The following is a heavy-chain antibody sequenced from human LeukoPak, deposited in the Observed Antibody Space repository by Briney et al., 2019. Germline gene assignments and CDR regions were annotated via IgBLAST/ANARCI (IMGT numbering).Heavy chain of an antibody. CDR3: ARGRGDCSSTSCHGEFDY. D-gene: IGHD2-2*01. Sequence: PSETLSLTCAVYGGSFSGYYWSWIRQPPGKGLEWIGEINHSGSTNYNPSLKSRVTISVDTSKNQFSLKLSSVTAADTAVYYCARGRGDCSSTSCHGEFDYWGQGTLVTVSS. CDR2: INHSGST. V-gene: IGHV4-34*01. J-gene: IGHJ4*02. CDR1: GGSFSGYY.